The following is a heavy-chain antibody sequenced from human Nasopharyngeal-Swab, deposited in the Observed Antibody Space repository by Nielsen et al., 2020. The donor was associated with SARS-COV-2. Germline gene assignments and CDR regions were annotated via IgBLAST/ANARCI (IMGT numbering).Heavy chain of an antibody. CDR1: GFTFSDYY. D-gene: IGHD2-15*01. Sequence: GGSLRLSCAASGFTFSDYYMTWIRQAPGKGLDWVSYISSGSSYTNYADSVRGRFTISRDNAKNPLYLQMNSLRAEDTAIYYCARYSTYCSGGTCYNPLHYWGQGTLVTVSS. CDR2: ISSGSSYT. V-gene: IGHV3-11*06. J-gene: IGHJ4*02. CDR3: ARYSTYCSGGTCYNPLHY.